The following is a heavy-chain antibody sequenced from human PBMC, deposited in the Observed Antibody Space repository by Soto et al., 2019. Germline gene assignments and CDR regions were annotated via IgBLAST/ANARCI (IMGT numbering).Heavy chain of an antibody. V-gene: IGHV4-39*07. J-gene: IGHJ5*02. CDR2: IYYSGST. CDR1: GGSISSRNYY. CDR3: ARGIVVVVAATDNWFDP. D-gene: IGHD2-15*01. Sequence: PSETLSLTCTVSGGSISSRNYYWGWVRQPPGKGLEWIGSIYYSGSTNYNPSLKSRVTISVDTSKNQFSLKLSSVTAADTAVYYCARGIVVVVAATDNWFDPWGQGTLVTVSS.